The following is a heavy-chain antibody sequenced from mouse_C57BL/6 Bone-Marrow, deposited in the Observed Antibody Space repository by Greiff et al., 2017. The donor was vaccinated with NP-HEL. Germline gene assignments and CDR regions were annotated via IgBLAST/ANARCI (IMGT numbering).Heavy chain of an antibody. CDR1: GYTFTSYW. Sequence: QVQLQQPGAELVRPGSSVKLSCKASGYTFTSYWMHWVKQRPIQGLEWIGNIDPSDSETHYNQTFKDKATLTVDKSSSTAYMQLSSLTSEDSAVYYCARSLYYDYDGWYFDVWGTGTTVTVSS. D-gene: IGHD2-4*01. CDR2: IDPSDSET. J-gene: IGHJ1*03. V-gene: IGHV1-52*01. CDR3: ARSLYYDYDGWYFDV.